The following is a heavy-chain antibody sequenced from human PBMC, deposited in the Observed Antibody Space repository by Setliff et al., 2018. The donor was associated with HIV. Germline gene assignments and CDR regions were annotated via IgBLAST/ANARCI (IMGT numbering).Heavy chain of an antibody. CDR3: AREGTVGDYYDSSGYYYVGVTNWFDP. J-gene: IGHJ5*02. Sequence: PSETLSLTCAVSGDSVSGYYWSWIRQPAGRGLEWIGRVHNSAGSNYNPSLKSRVTMSVDTAKNQLSLKLTAVSAADTAVYYCAREGTVGDYYDSSGYYYVGVTNWFDPWGQGTLVTVSS. CDR2: VHNSAGS. CDR1: GDSVSGYY. D-gene: IGHD3-22*01. V-gene: IGHV4-4*07.